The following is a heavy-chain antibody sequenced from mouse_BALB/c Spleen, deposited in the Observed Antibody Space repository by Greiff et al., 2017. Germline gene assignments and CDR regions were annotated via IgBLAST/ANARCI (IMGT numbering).Heavy chain of an antibody. J-gene: IGHJ3*01. D-gene: IGHD2-4*01. CDR1: GFSLTGYG. V-gene: IGHV2-6-7*01. Sequence: QVQLKQSGPGLVAPSQSLSITCTVSGFSLTGYGVNWVRQPPGKGLEWLGMIWGDGSTDYNSALKSRLSISKDNSKSQVFLKMNSLQTDDTARYYCARKGGLRQTWFAYWGQGTLVTVSA. CDR2: IWGDGST. CDR3: ARKGGLRQTWFAY.